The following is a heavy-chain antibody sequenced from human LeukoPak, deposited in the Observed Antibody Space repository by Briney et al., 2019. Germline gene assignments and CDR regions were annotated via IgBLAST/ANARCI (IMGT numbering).Heavy chain of an antibody. Sequence: ASVKVSCKASGFTFTSYAMHWVRQAPGQGLEWMGWINPNSGGTNYAQKFQGWVTMTRDTSISPAYMELSRLRSDDTAVYYCARRGGGTYYDFWSGYYTDLNYFDYWGQGTLVTVSS. CDR1: GFTFTSYA. V-gene: IGHV1-2*04. D-gene: IGHD3-3*01. CDR2: INPNSGGT. CDR3: ARRGGGTYYDFWSGYYTDLNYFDY. J-gene: IGHJ4*02.